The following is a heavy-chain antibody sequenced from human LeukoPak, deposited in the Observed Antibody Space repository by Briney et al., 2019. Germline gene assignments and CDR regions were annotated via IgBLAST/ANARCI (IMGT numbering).Heavy chain of an antibody. CDR3: AGEGYYGSGSPFDS. CDR1: GASIVTDIW. J-gene: IGHJ4*02. V-gene: IGHV4-4*02. CDR2: IYHSGVT. D-gene: IGHD3-10*01. Sequence: SETLSLTCAVSGASIVTDIWGAWVRQSPLKGLEWIGEIYHSGVTNYNPSLQSRVTISVDKSKHQFSLNLNSVTAADTAVYYCAGEGYYGSGSPFDSWGQGTLITVSS.